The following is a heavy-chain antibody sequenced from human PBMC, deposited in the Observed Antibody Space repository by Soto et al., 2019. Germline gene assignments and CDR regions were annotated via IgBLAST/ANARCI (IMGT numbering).Heavy chain of an antibody. D-gene: IGHD3-22*01. CDR3: ARVYNDSSGYYFEGAFDI. CDR2: IIPIFGTA. V-gene: IGHV1-69*13. J-gene: IGHJ3*02. Sequence: SVKVSCKASGGTFSSYAISWVRQAPGQGLEWMGGIIPIFGTANYAQKFQGRVTITADESTSTAYMELSSLRSEDTAVYYCARVYNDSSGYYFEGAFDIWGEGTMVTV. CDR1: GGTFSSYA.